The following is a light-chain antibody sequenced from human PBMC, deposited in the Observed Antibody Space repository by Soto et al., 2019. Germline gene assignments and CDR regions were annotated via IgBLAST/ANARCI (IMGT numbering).Light chain of an antibody. J-gene: IGKJ5*01. V-gene: IGKV3-11*01. CDR1: QSVSSY. CDR3: QHRSIWPVS. CDR2: DAS. Sequence: EIVLTQSPATLSLSPGERATLFCRASQSVSSYLACYQQKPGQAPRLLIFDASNRATGIPARFSGSGSATDFTLTISSLEPEDFAVYYCQHRSIWPVSFGQGTRLEIK.